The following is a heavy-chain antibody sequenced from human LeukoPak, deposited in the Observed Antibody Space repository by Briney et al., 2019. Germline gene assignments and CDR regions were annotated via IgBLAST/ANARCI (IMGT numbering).Heavy chain of an antibody. D-gene: IGHD5-18*01. J-gene: IGHJ4*02. CDR1: GGSVSSGTYY. CDR2: IYYSGST. CDR3: ARGARGYSYG. Sequence: SETLSLTCTVSGGSVSSGTYYWSWIRQPPGKGLEWFGYIYYSGSTNYDPSLKSRVTISVDTSKNQLSLKLSSVTAAGTGVYYCARGARGYSYGWGQGTLATVSS. V-gene: IGHV4-61*01.